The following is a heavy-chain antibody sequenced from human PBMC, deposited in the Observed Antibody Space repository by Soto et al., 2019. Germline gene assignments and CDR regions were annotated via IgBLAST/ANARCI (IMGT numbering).Heavy chain of an antibody. CDR3: ARAELPPTRFDP. J-gene: IGHJ5*02. Sequence: QLQLQESGSGLVKPSQTLSLTCAVSGGSISSGGYSWSWIRQPPGKGLEWIGYIYHSGSTYYNPSRRSRVTIPVDRSKNQFSLKLSSVTAADTAVYYCARAELPPTRFDPWGQGTLVTVSS. CDR1: GGSISSGGYS. CDR2: IYHSGST. V-gene: IGHV4-30-2*01. D-gene: IGHD1-26*01.